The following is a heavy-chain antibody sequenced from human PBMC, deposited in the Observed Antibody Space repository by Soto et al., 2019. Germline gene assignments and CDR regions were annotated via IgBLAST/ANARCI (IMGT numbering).Heavy chain of an antibody. CDR3: AKDLYSGSYSSYYFHH. CDR1: GFTFKSFA. J-gene: IGHJ4*02. D-gene: IGHD1-26*01. CDR2: ISDDGSNQ. Sequence: GGSLRLSCAASGFTFKSFAMHWVRQAPGKGLEWVAFISDDGSNQYFADSVKGRFTISRDNSENTVSLQISSLRPGDTAVYYCAKDLYSGSYSSYYFHHWGQGTLVTVSS. V-gene: IGHV3-30*18.